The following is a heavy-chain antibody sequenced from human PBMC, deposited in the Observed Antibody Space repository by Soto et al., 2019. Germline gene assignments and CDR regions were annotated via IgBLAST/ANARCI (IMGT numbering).Heavy chain of an antibody. J-gene: IGHJ4*02. CDR1: GGSVSSGSYY. V-gene: IGHV4-61*01. CDR3: AREAHSSSSGRYYFDY. D-gene: IGHD6-6*01. CDR2: IYYSGST. Sequence: SETLSLTCTVSGGSVSSGSYYWSWIRQPPGKGLEWIGYIYYSGSTNYNPSLKSRVTISVDTSKNQFSLKLSSVTAADTAVYYCAREAHSSSSGRYYFDYWGQGTQVTVYS.